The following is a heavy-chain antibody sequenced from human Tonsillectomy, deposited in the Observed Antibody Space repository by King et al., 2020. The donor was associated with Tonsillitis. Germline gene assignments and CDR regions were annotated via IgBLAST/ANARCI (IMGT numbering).Heavy chain of an antibody. Sequence: VQLVESGGGLVKPGGSLRVYCAASGFIFINAWMSWVRQAPGKGLEWVGRMKSKTDGGTTDYDAPVKGRFTISRDDSKNTLSLQMNSLKIEDTAVYYCTTAPGTTVTDQNYYYYYMDVWGKGTTVTVSS. D-gene: IGHD4-17*01. CDR1: GFIFINAW. CDR3: TTAPGTTVTDQNYYYYYMDV. J-gene: IGHJ6*03. V-gene: IGHV3-15*01. CDR2: MKSKTDGGTT.